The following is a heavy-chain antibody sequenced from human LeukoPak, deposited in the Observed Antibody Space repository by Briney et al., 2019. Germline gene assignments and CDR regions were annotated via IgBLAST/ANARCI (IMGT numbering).Heavy chain of an antibody. Sequence: GGSLRLSCAASGFIFSSYSMTWVRQAPGKGLEWVSYISLSGSAIYYADSVKGRFTISRDNAKNSLYLQMNSLRAEDTAVYYCAREVGGRDGYTYFDYWGQGTLVTVSS. D-gene: IGHD5-24*01. CDR2: ISLSGSAI. V-gene: IGHV3-48*01. CDR1: GFIFSSYS. CDR3: AREVGGRDGYTYFDY. J-gene: IGHJ4*02.